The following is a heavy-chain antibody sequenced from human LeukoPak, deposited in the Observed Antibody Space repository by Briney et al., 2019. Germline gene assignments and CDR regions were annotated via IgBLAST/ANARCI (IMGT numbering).Heavy chain of an antibody. CDR1: GFTFSSYG. CDR2: ISGSGGST. CDR3: AKKILYCSSTSCSHYMDV. V-gene: IGHV3-23*01. J-gene: IGHJ6*03. D-gene: IGHD2-2*01. Sequence: GGSLRLSCAASGFTFSSYGMSWVRQAPGKGLEWVSAISGSGGSTYYADSVKGRFTISGDNSKNTLYLQMNSLRAEDTAVYYCAKKILYCSSTSCSHYMDVWGKGTTVTISS.